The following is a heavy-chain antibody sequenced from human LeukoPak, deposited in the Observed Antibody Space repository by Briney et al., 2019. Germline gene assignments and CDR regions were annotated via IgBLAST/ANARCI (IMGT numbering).Heavy chain of an antibody. Sequence: PSETLSLTCTVSGGSISSYYWSWIRQPPGKGLEWIGYIYYSGSTNYNPSLKSRVTISVDTSKNQFSLKLSSVTAADTAVYYCAREVRGVLFDYWGQGTLVTVSS. J-gene: IGHJ4*02. CDR3: AREVRGVLFDY. D-gene: IGHD3-10*01. V-gene: IGHV4-59*01. CDR2: IYYSGST. CDR1: GGSISSYY.